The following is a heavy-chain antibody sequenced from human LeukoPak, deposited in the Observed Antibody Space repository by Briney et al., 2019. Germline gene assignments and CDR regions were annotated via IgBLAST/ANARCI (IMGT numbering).Heavy chain of an antibody. V-gene: IGHV4-59*01. CDR2: IYYSGST. CDR3: ARDKLVAAAGTAASKYYYYYYGMDV. CDR1: GGSISSYY. J-gene: IGHJ6*02. Sequence: PSETLSLTCTVSGGSISSYYWSWIRQPPGKGLEWIGYIYYSGSTNYNPSLKSRVTISVDTSKNRFSLKLSSVTAADTAVYYCARDKLVAAAGTAASKYYYYYYGMDVWGQGTTVTVSS. D-gene: IGHD6-13*01.